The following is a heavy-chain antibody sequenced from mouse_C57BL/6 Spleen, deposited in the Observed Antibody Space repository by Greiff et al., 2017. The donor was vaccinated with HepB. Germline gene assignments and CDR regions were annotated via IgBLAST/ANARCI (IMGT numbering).Heavy chain of an antibody. Sequence: EVQLVESGGGLVKPGGSLKLSCAASGFTFSDYGMHWVRQAPEKGLEWVAYISSGSSTIYYADTVKGRFTISRDNAKNTLFLQMTSLRSEDTAMYYCAPFYYGYDMGFAYWGQGTLVTVSA. CDR2: ISSGSSTI. V-gene: IGHV5-17*01. J-gene: IGHJ3*01. CDR3: APFYYGYDMGFAY. D-gene: IGHD2-2*01. CDR1: GFTFSDYG.